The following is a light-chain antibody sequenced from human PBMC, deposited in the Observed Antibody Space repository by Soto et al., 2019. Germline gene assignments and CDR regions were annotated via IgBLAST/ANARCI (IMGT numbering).Light chain of an antibody. J-gene: IGKJ2*01. V-gene: IGKV3-11*01. CDR2: DAS. CDR3: QQRSNWPPYT. Sequence: EIVLTQSPATLSLSPGERATLSCRASQSVSSYLAWYQQKPGQAPRLLIYDASNRATGIPARFSGSGSGTDFPLTIISLEPEDFAVYYCQQRSNWPPYTFGQGNKLEIK. CDR1: QSVSSY.